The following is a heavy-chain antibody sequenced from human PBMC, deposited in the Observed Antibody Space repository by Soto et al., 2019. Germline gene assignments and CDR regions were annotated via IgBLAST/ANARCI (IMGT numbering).Heavy chain of an antibody. Sequence: SVKVSCKASGGTFSSYAISWVRQAPGQGLEWMGGIIPIFGTANYAQKFQGRVTITADESTSTAYMELSSLRSEDTAVYYCARASVATTLYYYYGMDVWGQGTTVTVSS. CDR1: GGTFSSYA. V-gene: IGHV1-69*13. D-gene: IGHD5-12*01. J-gene: IGHJ6*02. CDR2: IIPIFGTA. CDR3: ARASVATTLYYYYGMDV.